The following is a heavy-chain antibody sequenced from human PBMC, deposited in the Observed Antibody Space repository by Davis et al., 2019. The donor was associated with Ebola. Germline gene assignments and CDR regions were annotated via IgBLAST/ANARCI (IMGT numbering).Heavy chain of an antibody. V-gene: IGHV2-70*11. Sequence: SGPTLVKPTQTLTLTCTFYGFSRSTSGMCVSWIRQPPGKALEWLARIDWEDDKYYSTSLKTRLTISKDTSKNQVVLTMTNMDPVDTATYYCARILVGATGSYYFVYWGQGTLVTVSS. CDR1: GFSRSTSGMC. D-gene: IGHD1-26*01. CDR2: IDWEDDK. J-gene: IGHJ4*02. CDR3: ARILVGATGSYYFVY.